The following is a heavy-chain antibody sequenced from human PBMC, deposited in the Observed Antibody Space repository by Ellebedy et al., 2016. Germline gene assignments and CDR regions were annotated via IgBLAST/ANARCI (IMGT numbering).Heavy chain of an antibody. CDR2: IYPNRGTT. V-gene: IGHV1-46*01. Sequence: ASVKVSCKASGYTFSNYYMHWVRQAPGQGLEWMGIIYPNRGTTSYAQKFQGRVTMTRDTSTSTVYMEVGSLRSEDTAVYYCASASDIEYYFDYWGQGTLVTVSS. CDR3: ASASDIEYYFDY. D-gene: IGHD5-12*01. J-gene: IGHJ4*02. CDR1: GYTFSNYY.